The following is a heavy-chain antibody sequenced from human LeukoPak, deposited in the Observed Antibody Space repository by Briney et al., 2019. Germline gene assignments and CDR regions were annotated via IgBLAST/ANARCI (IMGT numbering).Heavy chain of an antibody. CDR1: GFTFSSYT. V-gene: IGHV3-30*04. CDR3: ARGRFYSWELRGAFDV. D-gene: IGHD1-26*01. J-gene: IGHJ3*01. CDR2: ISYDDSNK. Sequence: GRSLRLSCAASGFTFSSYTMHWVRQAPGKGLEWVALISYDDSNKYYADSVKGRFTIPRDNPANTLYLQMNSLRADDTAVYYCARGRFYSWELRGAFDVWGQGTMVTVSS.